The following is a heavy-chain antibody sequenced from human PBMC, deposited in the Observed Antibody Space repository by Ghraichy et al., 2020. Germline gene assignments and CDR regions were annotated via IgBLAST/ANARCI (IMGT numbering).Heavy chain of an antibody. CDR2: IYYSGST. V-gene: IGHV4-59*08. CDR3: ARHPSSTSSGWTFDY. J-gene: IGHJ4*02. D-gene: IGHD6-19*01. CDR1: GGSISSYY. Sequence: SETLSLTCTVSGGSISSYYWSWIRQPPGKGLEWIGYIYYSGSTNYNPSLKSRVTISVDTSKNQFSLKLSSVTAADTAVYYCARHPSSTSSGWTFDYWGQGTLVSVSS.